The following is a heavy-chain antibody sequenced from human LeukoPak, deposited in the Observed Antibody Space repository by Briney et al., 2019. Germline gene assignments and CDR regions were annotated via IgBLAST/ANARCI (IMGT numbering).Heavy chain of an antibody. CDR1: GGSISSGGYY. D-gene: IGHD5-24*01. CDR3: ARVFRDGYLKFDY. J-gene: IGHJ4*02. V-gene: IGHV4-30-2*01. Sequence: SETLSLTCTVSGGSISSGGYYWSWIRQPPGKGLEWIGYIYHSGSTYYNPSLKSRVTISVDRSKNQFSLKLSSVTAADTAVYYCARVFRDGYLKFDYWGQGTLVTVS. CDR2: IYHSGST.